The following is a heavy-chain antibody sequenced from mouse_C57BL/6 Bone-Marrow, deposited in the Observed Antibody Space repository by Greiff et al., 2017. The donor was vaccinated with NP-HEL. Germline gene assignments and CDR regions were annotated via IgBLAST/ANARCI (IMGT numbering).Heavy chain of an antibody. CDR3: ARLDYYGSSYYFDY. V-gene: IGHV1-52*01. CDR2: IDPSDSET. CDR1: GYTFTSYW. J-gene: IGHJ2*01. Sequence: QVQLQQPGAELVRPGSSVKLSCKASGYTFTSYWMHWVKQRPIQGLEWIGNIDPSDSETHYNQKFKDKATLTVDKSSSTAYMQLSSLTSEDSAVYYWARLDYYGSSYYFDYWGQGTTLTVSS. D-gene: IGHD1-1*01.